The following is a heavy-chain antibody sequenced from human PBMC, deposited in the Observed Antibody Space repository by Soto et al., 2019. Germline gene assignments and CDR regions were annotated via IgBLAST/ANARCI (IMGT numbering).Heavy chain of an antibody. J-gene: IGHJ4*02. CDR3: THKRAVSGGFKY. V-gene: IGHV2-5*02. D-gene: IGHD1-26*01. Sequence: QITLKESGPTLVKPTQTLTLTCTFPGFPFSVNGVAVGWIRQPPGQAMEWLALIYWDDDQRYNPSLKDRLTITKDTTRNPVVLTMTTMDPVDTATYYCTHKRAVSGGFKYWGKGTLVTVSS. CDR2: IYWDDDQ. CDR1: GFPFSVNGVA.